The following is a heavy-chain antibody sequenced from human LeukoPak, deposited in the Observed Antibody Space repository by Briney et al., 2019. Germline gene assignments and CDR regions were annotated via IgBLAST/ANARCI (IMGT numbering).Heavy chain of an antibody. CDR1: GFTFANYA. J-gene: IGHJ6*03. D-gene: IGHD3-16*01. Sequence: SGGSLRLSCAVSGFTFANYAMTWVRQAPGKGLESVSSISTDGTTYYAHSVKGRFTLSRDNSKNTLYPQMSSLRAEDTAVYYCAKLGHGGYYSYMDVWGKGTTVTVSS. CDR3: AKLGHGGYYSYMDV. CDR2: ISTDGTT. V-gene: IGHV3-23*01.